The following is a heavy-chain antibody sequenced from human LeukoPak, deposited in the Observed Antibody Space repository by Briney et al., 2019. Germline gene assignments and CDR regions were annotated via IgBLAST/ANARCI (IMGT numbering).Heavy chain of an antibody. Sequence: GGSLRLSCKASGFTFSSYCMSWVRQAPGKGLEWVANISHDRSEKYYEDSVQGRLTITRDNATNTLYLQMISLGAEDTAVYYCSRESVIMVVAAPHWGYYYMDGWGKGTTV. J-gene: IGHJ6*03. D-gene: IGHD2-15*01. CDR3: SRESVIMVVAAPHWGYYYMDG. CDR1: GFTFSSYC. V-gene: IGHV3-7*01. CDR2: ISHDRSEK.